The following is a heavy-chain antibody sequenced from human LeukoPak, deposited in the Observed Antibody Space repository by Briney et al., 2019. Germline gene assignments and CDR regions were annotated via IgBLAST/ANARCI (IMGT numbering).Heavy chain of an antibody. CDR1: GFTFSSYA. V-gene: IGHV3-23*01. CDR3: AKDPYSSGWAYFDY. Sequence: PGGSLRLSSAASGFTFSSYAMYWVRQAPGKGLEWVSGISGNGGSTYYADSVKGRFTISRDNSKNTLYLQMNSLRAEDSAVYYCAKDPYSSGWAYFDYWGQGTLVTVSS. D-gene: IGHD6-19*01. CDR2: ISGNGGST. J-gene: IGHJ4*02.